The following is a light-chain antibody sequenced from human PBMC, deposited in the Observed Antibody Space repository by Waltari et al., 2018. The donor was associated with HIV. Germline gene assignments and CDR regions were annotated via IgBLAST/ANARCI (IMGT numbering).Light chain of an antibody. J-gene: IGLJ2*01. Sequence: YELTQPPSVSVSPGQTARNTCSGDDLHDQLAHWYKHRPGRAPILLIFKDNKRPAGIPERFSGSSSGTTVTLTISGVQAEDEADYYCQSADSSGALGVFGGGTKLTVL. V-gene: IGLV3-25*03. CDR1: DLHDQL. CDR3: QSADSSGALGV. CDR2: KDN.